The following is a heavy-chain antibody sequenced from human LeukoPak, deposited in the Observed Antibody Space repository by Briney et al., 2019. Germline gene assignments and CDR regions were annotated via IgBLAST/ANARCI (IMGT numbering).Heavy chain of an antibody. V-gene: IGHV3-23*01. D-gene: IGHD1-14*01. CDR2: ISGSGSST. CDR1: GFTFSSYA. Sequence: GTLRLSCAASGFTFSSYAMNWVRQAPGKGLQWVSAISGSGSSTYYADSVKGRFTISRDNSKNTLYLQMNSLRAEDTAVYYCAKPARTDYADYWGQGTLVTVSS. CDR3: AKPARTDYADY. J-gene: IGHJ4*02.